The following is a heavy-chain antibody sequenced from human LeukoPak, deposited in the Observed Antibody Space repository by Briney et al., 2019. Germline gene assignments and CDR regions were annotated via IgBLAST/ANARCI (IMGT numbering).Heavy chain of an antibody. CDR3: ARDYYDSSGYQTDAFDI. J-gene: IGHJ3*02. CDR2: ISSSSSTI. V-gene: IGHV3-48*01. D-gene: IGHD3-22*01. Sequence: PGGSLRLSCAASGFTFSSYSMNWVRQAPGKGLEWVSYISSSSSTIYYADSVKGRFTISRDNAKNSLYLQMNSLRAEDTAVYYCARDYYDSSGYQTDAFDIWGQGTMVTVSS. CDR1: GFTFSSYS.